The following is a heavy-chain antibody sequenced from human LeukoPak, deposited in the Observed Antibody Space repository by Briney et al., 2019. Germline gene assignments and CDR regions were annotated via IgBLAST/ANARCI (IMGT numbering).Heavy chain of an antibody. D-gene: IGHD3-3*01. CDR1: GFTFSTYW. J-gene: IGHJ4*02. CDR3: ARELSWSGRDY. V-gene: IGHV3-7*01. CDR2: IKEDGSEK. Sequence: GGSLRLSCAASGFTFSTYWMSWVRQAPGKGLEWVANIKEDGSEKYYGDSVKGRFTISRDNAKNSLYLEMNSLRVEDTAVYWCARELSWSGRDYWGQGTLVTVSS.